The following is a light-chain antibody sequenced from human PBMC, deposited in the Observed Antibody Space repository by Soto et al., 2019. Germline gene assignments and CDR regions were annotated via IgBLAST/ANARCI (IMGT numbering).Light chain of an antibody. Sequence: QSVLTQTASVSGSPGQSITISCTGTSSDVGVYNYVSWYQQHPGKAPKLMIYEVTNRPSGVSNRFSGSKSGNTASLTISGLQAEDEADYYCSSYTSSSTKVFGTGTKVTVL. CDR1: SSDVGVYNY. J-gene: IGLJ1*01. V-gene: IGLV2-14*01. CDR2: EVT. CDR3: SSYTSSSTKV.